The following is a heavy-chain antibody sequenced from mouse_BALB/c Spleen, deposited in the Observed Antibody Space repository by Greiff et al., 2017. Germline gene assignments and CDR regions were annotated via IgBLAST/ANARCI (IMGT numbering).Heavy chain of an antibody. CDR2: ISYSGST. CDR3: ARADGYYDFDY. CDR1: GYSITSDYA. J-gene: IGHJ2*01. V-gene: IGHV3-2*02. Sequence: EVKLVESGPGLVKPSQSLSLTCTVTGYSITSDYAWNWIRQFPGNKLEWMGYISYSGSTSYNPSLKSRISITRDTSKNQFFLQLNSVTTEDTATYYCARADGYYDFDYWGQGTTLTVSS. D-gene: IGHD2-3*01.